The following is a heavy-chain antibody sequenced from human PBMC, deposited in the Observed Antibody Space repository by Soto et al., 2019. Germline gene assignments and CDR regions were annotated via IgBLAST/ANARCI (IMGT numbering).Heavy chain of an antibody. J-gene: IGHJ4*02. V-gene: IGHV4-59*12. D-gene: IGHD6-19*01. CDR1: GGSISSYY. CDR2: IYYSGST. CDR3: ARGTSSGWYYFDY. Sequence: SETLSLTCTVSGGSISSYYWSWIRQPPGKGLEWIGYIYYSGSTNYNPSLKSRVTISVDTSKNQFSLKLSSVTAADTAVYYCARGTSSGWYYFDYWGQGTLVTVCS.